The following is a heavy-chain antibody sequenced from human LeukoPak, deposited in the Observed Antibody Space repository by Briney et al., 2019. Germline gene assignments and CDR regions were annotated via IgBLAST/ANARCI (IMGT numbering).Heavy chain of an antibody. J-gene: IGHJ5*02. V-gene: IGHV5-51*01. D-gene: IGHD6-6*01. CDR1: GYSFTSYW. CDR3: ARQDSIAARGLDP. Sequence: GESLKISCKGSGYSFTSYWIGWVRQMPGKGLEWMGIIYPSDSATYYSPSFQGQVTISADKSISTAYLQWSSLKASDTAMYYCARQDSIAARGLDPWGQGTLVTVSS. CDR2: IYPSDSAT.